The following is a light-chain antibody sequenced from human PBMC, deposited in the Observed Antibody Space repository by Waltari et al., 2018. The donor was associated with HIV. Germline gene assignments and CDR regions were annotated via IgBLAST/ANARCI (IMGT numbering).Light chain of an antibody. Sequence: DIVLPQSPGTLSLSPGETATLSCRASQSVTSNSLAWFKQKPVQASSLLIYGASSRATVTPDRVSAGGAGTDFTLTSSGRETEDFAVYVGQKYGSSPWTFGQGAKVEIK. J-gene: IGKJ1*01. CDR1: QSVTSNS. CDR2: GAS. V-gene: IGKV3-20*01. CDR3: QKYGSSPWT.